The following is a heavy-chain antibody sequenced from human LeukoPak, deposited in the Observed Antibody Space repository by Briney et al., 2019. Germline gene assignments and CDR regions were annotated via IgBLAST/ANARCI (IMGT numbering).Heavy chain of an antibody. J-gene: IGHJ5*02. CDR2: IKHDGREE. V-gene: IGHV3-7*01. CDR3: SREFHP. Sequence: GGSLRLSCEGSGFPFGTYWMDWVRQAPGKGLEWVASIKHDGREEHYVDSIKGRFTISRDNGKNSVYLQMNNLRVEDTAMYYCSREFHPWGQGTLVIVSS. CDR1: GFPFGTYW.